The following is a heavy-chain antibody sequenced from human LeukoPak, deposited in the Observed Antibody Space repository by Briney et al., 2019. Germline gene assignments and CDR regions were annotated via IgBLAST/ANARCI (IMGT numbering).Heavy chain of an antibody. CDR1: GFTVSSNY. CDR3: ANRPLVTYYYYGMDV. D-gene: IGHD4-23*01. CDR2: IYSGGST. V-gene: IGHV3-66*01. Sequence: GGSLRLSCAASGFTVSSNYMSWVRQAPGKGLEWVSVIYSGGSTYYADSVKGRFTISRDNSKNTLYLQMNSLRAEDTAVYYCANRPLVTYYYYGMDVWGQGTTVTVSS. J-gene: IGHJ6*02.